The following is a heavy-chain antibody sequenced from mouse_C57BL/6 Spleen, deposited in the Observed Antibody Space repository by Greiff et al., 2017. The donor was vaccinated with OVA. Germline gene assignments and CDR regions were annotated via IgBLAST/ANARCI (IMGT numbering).Heavy chain of an antibody. J-gene: IGHJ2*01. CDR3: ARSHSSGYVGYFDY. V-gene: IGHV1-52*01. CDR2: IDPSDSET. D-gene: IGHD3-2*02. CDR1: GYTFTSYW. Sequence: QVQLQQPGAELVRPGSSVKLSCKASGYTFTSYWMHWVKQRPIQGLEWIGNIDPSDSETHYNQKFKDKATLTVDKSSSTAYMQLSSLTSEDSAVYYCARSHSSGYVGYFDYWGQGTTLTVSS.